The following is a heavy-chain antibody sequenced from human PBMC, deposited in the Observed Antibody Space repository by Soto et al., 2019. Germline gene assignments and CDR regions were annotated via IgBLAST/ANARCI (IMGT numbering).Heavy chain of an antibody. V-gene: IGHV1-2*02. Sequence: QVQLVQSGAEVKKPGASVKVSCKASGYTFTGYHMHWVRQAPGQGLEWMGWINPNSGVTIYAQKFQGRVIMTRETPITTAYMELSRLTSDDTAVYYYARRLGLLVTPIPGYWGQGTLVTVSS. CDR1: GYTFTGYH. CDR3: ARRLGLLVTPIPGY. J-gene: IGHJ4*02. CDR2: INPNSGVT. D-gene: IGHD2-21*02.